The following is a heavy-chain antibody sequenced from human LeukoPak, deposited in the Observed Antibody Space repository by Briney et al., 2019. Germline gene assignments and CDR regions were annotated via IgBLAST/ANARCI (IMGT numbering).Heavy chain of an antibody. CDR2: ITSSSSYI. V-gene: IGHV3-21*01. Sequence: GGSLRLSCAASGFTFRSYTINWVRQAPGKGLEWVSSITSSSSYIFYADSVKGRFTISRDNAKNSVYLQMNSLRAEDTAVYYCAELGITMIGGVWGKGTTVTISS. CDR1: GFTFRSYT. D-gene: IGHD3-10*02. J-gene: IGHJ6*04. CDR3: AELGITMIGGV.